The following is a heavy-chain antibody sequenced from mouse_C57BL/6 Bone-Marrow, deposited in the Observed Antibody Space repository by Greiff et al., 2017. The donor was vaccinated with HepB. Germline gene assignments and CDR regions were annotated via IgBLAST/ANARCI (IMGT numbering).Heavy chain of an antibody. CDR2: IDPSDSYT. Sequence: QVQLQQPGAELVMPGASVKLSCKASGYTFTSYWMHLVKQRPGQGLEWIGEIDPSDSYTNYNQKFKGKSTLTVDKSSSTAYMQLSSLTSEDSAVYYCAREGYDYGRGFAYWGQGTLVTVSA. V-gene: IGHV1-69*01. CDR3: AREGYDYGRGFAY. J-gene: IGHJ3*01. CDR1: GYTFTSYW. D-gene: IGHD2-4*01.